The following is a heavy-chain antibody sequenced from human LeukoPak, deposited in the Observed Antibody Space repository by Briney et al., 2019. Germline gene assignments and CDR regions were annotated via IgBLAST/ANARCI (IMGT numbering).Heavy chain of an antibody. CDR1: GGSISSGSCY. CDR2: IYTSGST. D-gene: IGHD3-3*01. V-gene: IGHV4-61*02. J-gene: IGHJ4*02. Sequence: SQTLSLTCTVSGGSISSGSCYWSWIRQPAGKGLEWIGRIYTSGSTNYNPSLKSRVTISVDTSKNQFSLKLSSVTAADTAVYYCARTEEIFGVVISYYFDYWGQGTLVTVSS. CDR3: ARTEEIFGVVISYYFDY.